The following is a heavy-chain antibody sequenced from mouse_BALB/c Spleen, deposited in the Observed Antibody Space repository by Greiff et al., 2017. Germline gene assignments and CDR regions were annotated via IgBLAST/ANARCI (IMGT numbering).Heavy chain of an antibody. V-gene: IGHV2-9*02. Sequence: VQGVESGPGLVAPSQSLSITCTVSGFSLTSYGVHWVRQPPGKGLEWLGVIWAGGSTNYNSALMSRLSISKDNSKSQVFLKMNSLQTDDTAMYYCARDEGPWFAYWGQGTLVTVSA. J-gene: IGHJ3*01. CDR2: IWAGGST. CDR1: GFSLTSYG. CDR3: ARDEGPWFAY. D-gene: IGHD3-3*01.